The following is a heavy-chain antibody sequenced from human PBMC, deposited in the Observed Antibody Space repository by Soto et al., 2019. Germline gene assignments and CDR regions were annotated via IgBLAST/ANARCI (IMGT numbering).Heavy chain of an antibody. Sequence: QVQLVQSGAEVKKPGSSVKVSCKASGGTFSSYTISWVRQAPGQGLEWMGRIIPILGIANYAQKFQGRVTITADKSTSTAYMELSSVSSEDTAVYYWARGGGSDYYGMDVWGQGTTVTVSS. CDR3: ARGGGSDYYGMDV. V-gene: IGHV1-69*02. CDR1: GGTFSSYT. J-gene: IGHJ6*02. CDR2: IIPILGIA. D-gene: IGHD2-15*01.